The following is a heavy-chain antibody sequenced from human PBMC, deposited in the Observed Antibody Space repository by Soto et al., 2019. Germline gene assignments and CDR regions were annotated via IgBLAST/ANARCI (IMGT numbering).Heavy chain of an antibody. CDR3: ARVTGYYVPDY. CDR1: GHTFSSYA. V-gene: IGHV1-3*01. J-gene: IGHJ4*02. Sequence: GASVKVSCKASGHTFSSYAMHWVRQAPGQRLEWMGWINAGNSNTKYSQKFQGRVSITRDTSASTVYMELSSLRSEDTAVYYCARVTGYYVPDYWGQGTLVTVS. D-gene: IGHD3-9*01. CDR2: INAGNSNT.